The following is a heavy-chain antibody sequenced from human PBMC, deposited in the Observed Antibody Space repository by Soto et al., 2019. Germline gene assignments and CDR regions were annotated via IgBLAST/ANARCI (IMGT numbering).Heavy chain of an antibody. CDR2: ISSSSSYM. J-gene: IGHJ4*02. D-gene: IGHD6-13*01. Sequence: GGSLRLSCAASGFTFSSYSMNWVRQAPGKGLEWVSSISSSSSYMYYADSVKGRFTISRDNAKNSLYLQMNSLRAEDTAVYYCAKDLYSRSWYFFDYWGQGTLVTVSS. CDR1: GFTFSSYS. CDR3: AKDLYSRSWYFFDY. V-gene: IGHV3-21*04.